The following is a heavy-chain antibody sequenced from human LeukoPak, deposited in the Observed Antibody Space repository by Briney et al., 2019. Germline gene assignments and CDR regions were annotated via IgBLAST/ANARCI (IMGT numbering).Heavy chain of an antibody. Sequence: ASVKVSCKASGYTFTSYWIGWVRQMPGKGLEWMGIIYPGDSDTRYSPSFQGQVTISADKSISTAYLQWSSLKASDTAMYYCARLRRQSAVTTSGLNYYYYYMDVWGKGTTVTVS. D-gene: IGHD4-11*01. CDR3: ARLRRQSAVTTSGLNYYYYYMDV. CDR2: IYPGDSDT. J-gene: IGHJ6*03. CDR1: GYTFTSYW. V-gene: IGHV5-51*01.